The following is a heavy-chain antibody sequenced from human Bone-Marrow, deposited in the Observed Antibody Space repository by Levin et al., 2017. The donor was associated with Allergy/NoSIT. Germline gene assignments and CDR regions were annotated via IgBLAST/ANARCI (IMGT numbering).Heavy chain of an antibody. J-gene: IGHJ4*02. CDR2: ISGSGGST. Sequence: PGGSLRLSCAASGFTFSSYAMSWVRQAPGKGLEWVSAISGSGGSTYYADSVKGRFTISRDNSKNTLYLQMNSLRAEDTAVYYCAKDGFKGGIAVAGTVLGYWGQGTLVTVSS. CDR3: AKDGFKGGIAVAGTVLGY. V-gene: IGHV3-23*01. D-gene: IGHD6-19*01. CDR1: GFTFSSYA.